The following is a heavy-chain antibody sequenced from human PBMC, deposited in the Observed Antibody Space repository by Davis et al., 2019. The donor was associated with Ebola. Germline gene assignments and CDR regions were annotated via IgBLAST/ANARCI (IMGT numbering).Heavy chain of an antibody. V-gene: IGHV4-59*01. D-gene: IGHD3-22*01. CDR2: IYYSGST. CDR3: ARGSLYYYDSNWFDP. CDR1: GGSFSSYY. Sequence: MPSETLSLTCAVYGGSFSSYYWSWIRQPPGKGLEWIGYIYYSGSTNYNPSLKSRVTISVDTSKNQFSLKLSSVTAADTAVYYCARGSLYYYDSNWFDPWGQGTLVTVSS. J-gene: IGHJ5*02.